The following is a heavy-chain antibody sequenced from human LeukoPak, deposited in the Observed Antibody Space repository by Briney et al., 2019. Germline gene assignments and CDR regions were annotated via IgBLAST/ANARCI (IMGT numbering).Heavy chain of an antibody. J-gene: IGHJ6*03. D-gene: IGHD3-3*01. Sequence: ASVKVSCKASGYTFTSYGISWVRQAPGQGLEWMGWISAYNGNTNYAQKLQGRVTMTTDTSTSTAYMELRSLRSDDTAVYYCARLGYYDFWSGYIAYYYYYMDAWGKGTTVTVSS. CDR1: GYTFTSYG. CDR3: ARLGYYDFWSGYIAYYYYYMDA. CDR2: ISAYNGNT. V-gene: IGHV1-18*01.